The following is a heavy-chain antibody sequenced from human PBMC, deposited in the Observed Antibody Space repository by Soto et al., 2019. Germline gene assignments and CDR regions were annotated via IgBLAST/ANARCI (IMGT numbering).Heavy chain of an antibody. CDR2: INAGNGNT. Sequence: QVQLVQSGAEVKKPGASVKVSCKASGYTFTSYAMHWVRQAPGQRLEWMGWINAGNGNTKYSQKFQGRVTITRDTSAGTAYMELSSLRSEDTAVYYCARGGHTAMVTFDYWGQGTLVTVSS. J-gene: IGHJ4*02. CDR3: ARGGHTAMVTFDY. CDR1: GYTFTSYA. V-gene: IGHV1-3*01. D-gene: IGHD5-18*01.